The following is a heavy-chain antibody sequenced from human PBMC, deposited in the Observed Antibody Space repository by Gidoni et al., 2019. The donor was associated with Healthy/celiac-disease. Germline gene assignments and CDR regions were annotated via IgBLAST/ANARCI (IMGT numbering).Heavy chain of an antibody. CDR1: GFTVSRNY. Sequence: EVQLVESGGGLVQPGGSLRLSCAASGFTVSRNYMSWVRQAPGNGLECDSVIYSGGRTYYADSVKGRFTISRDKSKNTLYIQMNSLRAEDTAVYYCARDLSYYDSSGYLYYFDYWGQGTLVTVSS. D-gene: IGHD3-22*01. CDR2: IYSGGRT. CDR3: ARDLSYYDSSGYLYYFDY. J-gene: IGHJ4*02. V-gene: IGHV3-66*01.